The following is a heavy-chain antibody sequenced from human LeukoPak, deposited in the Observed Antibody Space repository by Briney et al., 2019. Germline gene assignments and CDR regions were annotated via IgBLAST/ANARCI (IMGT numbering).Heavy chain of an antibody. CDR1: GGSFSGYY. J-gene: IGHJ6*04. CDR3: AREIIGGFGYSSGWYLFDV. Sequence: SETLSLTCAVYGGSFSGYYWSWIRQPPGKGLEWIGEINHSGSTNYNPSLKSRVTISVDTSKNQFSLKLSSVTAADTAVYYCAREIIGGFGYSSGWYLFDVWGKGTTVTVSS. V-gene: IGHV4-34*01. CDR2: INHSGST. D-gene: IGHD6-19*01.